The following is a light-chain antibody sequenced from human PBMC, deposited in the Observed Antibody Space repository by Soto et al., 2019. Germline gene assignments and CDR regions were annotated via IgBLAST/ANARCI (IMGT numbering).Light chain of an antibody. J-gene: IGKJ1*01. V-gene: IGKV1-5*03. Sequence: DIQLTQSPSTLSASVGDRVTITCRASQSISSWLAWYQQKPGKAPKLLIYNASSLESGVPSRFSGSGSETEFTLTIRNLQPDDFATYYCQQHYTYPWTFGQGTKVDIK. CDR2: NAS. CDR1: QSISSW. CDR3: QQHYTYPWT.